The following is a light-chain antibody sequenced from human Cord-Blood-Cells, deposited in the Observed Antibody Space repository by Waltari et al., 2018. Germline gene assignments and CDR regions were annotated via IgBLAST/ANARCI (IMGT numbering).Light chain of an antibody. CDR2: DVS. Sequence: CTGTSSDVGGYNYVSWYQQHPGKAPKLMIYDVSNRPSGVSNRFSGSKSGNTASLTISGLQAEDEADYYCSSYTSSSTLAVFGGGTQLTVL. V-gene: IGLV2-14*04. CDR3: SSYTSSSTLAV. J-gene: IGLJ7*01. CDR1: SSDVGGYNY.